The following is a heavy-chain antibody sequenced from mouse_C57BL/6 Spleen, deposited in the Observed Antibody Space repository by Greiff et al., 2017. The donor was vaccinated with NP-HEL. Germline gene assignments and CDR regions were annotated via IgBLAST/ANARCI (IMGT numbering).Heavy chain of an antibody. V-gene: IGHV5-16*01. Sequence: EVQLQQSEGGLVQPGSSMKLSCTASGFTFSDYYMAWVRQVPEKGLEWVANINYDGSSTYYLDSLKSRFIISRDNAKNILYLQMSSLKSEDTATYYCARADYTRNGFAYWGQGTLVTVSA. CDR2: INYDGSST. D-gene: IGHD2-4*01. CDR3: ARADYTRNGFAY. CDR1: GFTFSDYY. J-gene: IGHJ3*01.